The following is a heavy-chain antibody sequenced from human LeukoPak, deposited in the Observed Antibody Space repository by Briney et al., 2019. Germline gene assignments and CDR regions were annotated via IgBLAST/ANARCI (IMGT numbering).Heavy chain of an antibody. CDR3: ARRSGYDSSGYRLDY. V-gene: IGHV4-34*01. CDR1: GGSFSGYY. Sequence: SETLPLTCAVYGGSFSGYYWSWIRQPPGKGLEWIGEINHSGSTNYNPSLKSRVTISVDTSKNQFSLKLSSVTAADTAVYYCARRSGYDSSGYRLDYWGQGTLVTVSS. CDR2: INHSGST. D-gene: IGHD3-22*01. J-gene: IGHJ4*02.